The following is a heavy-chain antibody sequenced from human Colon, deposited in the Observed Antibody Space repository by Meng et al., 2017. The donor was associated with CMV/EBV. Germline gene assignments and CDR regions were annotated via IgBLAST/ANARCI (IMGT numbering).Heavy chain of an antibody. J-gene: IGHJ4*02. CDR3: AKGADFHDFWSGYAY. CDR2: ISSGSSDI. Sequence: GGSLRLSCAASGFTFSTYSMNWVRQAPGKGLEWVSSISSGSSDIYYADSVKGRFTISRDNAKNSLYLQINNLRADDTAVYYCAKGADFHDFWSGYAYWGQGTLVTVSS. CDR1: GFTFSTYS. V-gene: IGHV3-21*04. D-gene: IGHD3-3*01.